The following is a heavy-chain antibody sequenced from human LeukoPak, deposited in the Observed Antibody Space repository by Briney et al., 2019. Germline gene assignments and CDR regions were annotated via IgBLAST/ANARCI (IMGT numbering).Heavy chain of an antibody. CDR3: ARRHDYGFFFDY. Sequence: GESLKISCKGSGYSFTSYWIGWVRQMPGKGLEWMGNINPGDSDIRYSPTFQGQVTISVDKSTSTAYLQWSSLQATDTAMYFCARRHDYGFFFDYWGQGTLITVSS. CDR2: INPGDSDI. CDR1: GYSFTSYW. D-gene: IGHD4-17*01. J-gene: IGHJ4*02. V-gene: IGHV5-51*01.